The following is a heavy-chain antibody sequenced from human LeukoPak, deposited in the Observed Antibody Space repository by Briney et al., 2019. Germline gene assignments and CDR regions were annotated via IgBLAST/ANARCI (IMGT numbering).Heavy chain of an antibody. Sequence: GGSLRLSCAASGFTFSSYWMHWVRQAPGKGLVWVSRINTDGSTTNYADSVKGRFTISRDNAKNTLYLRMNSLRADDTAVYYCAREEYDDWGQGTLVTVSS. CDR2: INTDGSTT. CDR3: AREEYDD. V-gene: IGHV3-74*01. CDR1: GFTFSSYW. D-gene: IGHD2/OR15-2a*01. J-gene: IGHJ4*02.